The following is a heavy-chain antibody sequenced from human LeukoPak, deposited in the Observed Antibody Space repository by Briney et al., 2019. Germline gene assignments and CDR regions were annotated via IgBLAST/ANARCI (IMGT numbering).Heavy chain of an antibody. CDR3: ARDIRTAAGTYYYYYGMDV. CDR2: ISAYNGNT. V-gene: IGHV1-18*01. Sequence: ASVKVSCKASGYTFTSYGISWVRQAPGQGLEWMGWISAYNGNTNYAQKLQGRVTMTTDTSTSTAYMELRSLRSDDTAVHYCARDIRTAAGTYYYYYGMDVWGQGTTVTVSS. J-gene: IGHJ6*02. D-gene: IGHD6-13*01. CDR1: GYTFTSYG.